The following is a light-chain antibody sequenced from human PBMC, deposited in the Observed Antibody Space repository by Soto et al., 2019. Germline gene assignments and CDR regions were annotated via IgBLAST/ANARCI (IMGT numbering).Light chain of an antibody. V-gene: IGLV1-40*01. Sequence: QSVLTQPPSVSGAPGQRFTISCTGSSSNIGAGYDVHWYQQFPGTATKVVIYDNTRRPSGVPDRFSGSKSGTSASLTITGLQAEDEADYYCQSYENRLSGAYLVLGGGTKLTVL. CDR1: SSNIGAGYD. CDR2: DNT. CDR3: QSYENRLSGAYLV. J-gene: IGLJ2*01.